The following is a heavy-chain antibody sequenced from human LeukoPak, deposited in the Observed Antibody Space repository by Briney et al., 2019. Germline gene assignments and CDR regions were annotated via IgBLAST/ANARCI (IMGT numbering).Heavy chain of an antibody. V-gene: IGHV3-30*18. D-gene: IGHD5-18*01. CDR2: ISYDGSNK. J-gene: IGHJ4*02. Sequence: PGRSLRLPCAASGSTFSSYGMHWVRQAPGKGLEWVAVISYDGSNKYYADSVKGRFTISRDNSKNTLYLQMNSLRAEDTAVYYCAKGAHTAENWGQGTLVTVSS. CDR3: AKGAHTAEN. CDR1: GSTFSSYG.